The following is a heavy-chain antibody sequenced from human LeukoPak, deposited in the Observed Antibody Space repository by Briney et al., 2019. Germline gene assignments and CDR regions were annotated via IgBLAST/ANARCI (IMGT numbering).Heavy chain of an antibody. J-gene: IGHJ3*02. D-gene: IGHD2-21*02. CDR1: GYTFTNYG. Sequence: ASVKVSCKTSGYTFTNYGISWVRQAPGQGPEWMGWISGYNGNTNYVQKFQGRVTMTTDTSTSTAYMELRSLRSDDTAVYYCARRGRIVMVTAIPKDDAFDIWGQGTMVTVSS. V-gene: IGHV1-18*01. CDR2: ISGYNGNT. CDR3: ARRGRIVMVTAIPKDDAFDI.